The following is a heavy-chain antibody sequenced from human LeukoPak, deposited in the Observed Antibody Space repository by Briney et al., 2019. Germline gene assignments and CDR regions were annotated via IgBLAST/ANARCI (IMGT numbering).Heavy chain of an antibody. CDR1: GGSISSYY. J-gene: IGHJ3*02. CDR3: ARARGGDAFDI. V-gene: IGHV4-59*12. D-gene: IGHD3-10*01. CDR2: IYHTGST. Sequence: PSETLSLTCTVSGGSISSYYWSWIRQPPGKGLEWIGYIYHTGSTSYNPSLKGRVTISVDTSKNQFSLKLSSVTAADTAVYYCARARGGDAFDIWGQGTMVTVSS.